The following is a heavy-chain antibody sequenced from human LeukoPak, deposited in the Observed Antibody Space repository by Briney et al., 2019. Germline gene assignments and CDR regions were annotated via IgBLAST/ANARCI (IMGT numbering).Heavy chain of an antibody. D-gene: IGHD1-26*01. Sequence: GGSLRLSCAASGFTFGSYSMNWVRQAPGKGREWVSFISSRSGTREYADSVKGRFTISRDNAKNSLYLQMNSLRAEDTAVYYCARDQGGSYSYWGQGTLVTVSS. J-gene: IGHJ4*02. CDR2: ISSRSGTR. V-gene: IGHV3-48*01. CDR3: ARDQGGSYSY. CDR1: GFTFGSYS.